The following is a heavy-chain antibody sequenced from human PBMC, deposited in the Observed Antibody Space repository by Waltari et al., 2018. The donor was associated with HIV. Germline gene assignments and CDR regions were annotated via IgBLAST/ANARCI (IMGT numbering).Heavy chain of an antibody. Sequence: QVLLQESGPRLVKSSEPLSLTCTVSASSISRNYYYWGWIRQAPGKGLEWIGSIYRSGTTYYNPSFKTRVTISVNMSKNQYSLKLSSLTAADTAVYYCARDQDYYDSSGYTSYAFDIWGRGTMIIVSS. D-gene: IGHD3-22*01. J-gene: IGHJ3*02. V-gene: IGHV4-38-2*02. CDR2: IYRSGTT. CDR3: ARDQDYYDSSGYTSYAFDI. CDR1: ASSISRNYYY.